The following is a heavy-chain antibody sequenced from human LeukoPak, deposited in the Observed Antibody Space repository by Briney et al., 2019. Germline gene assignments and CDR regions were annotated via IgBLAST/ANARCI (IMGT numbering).Heavy chain of an antibody. CDR1: GASISISSYY. CDR3: ARHPSGSSFDY. V-gene: IGHV4-39*01. D-gene: IGHD3-22*01. J-gene: IGHJ4*02. CDR2: IHHSGST. Sequence: KSSETLSLTCTVSGASISISSYYWGWIRQPPGRGLEWIATIHHSGSTYHNPSLKSRVTMSVDTSKNQFSLELSSLTAADTAVYYCARHPSGSSFDYWGQGTLVTVSS.